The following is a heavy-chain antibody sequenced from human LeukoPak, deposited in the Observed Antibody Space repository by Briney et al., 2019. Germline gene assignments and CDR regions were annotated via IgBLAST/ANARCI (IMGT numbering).Heavy chain of an antibody. CDR3: VRDQGYCTSASCRGDAFDV. Sequence: GGSLRLSCATSGFTFSTHWMSWVRQAPGKGLEWVAKIKEDGSEKYYVDSVKGRFTISRDNAKNSLSLQMHSLRDEDTAVYYCVRDQGYCTSASCRGDAFDVWGQGSMVSVSS. V-gene: IGHV3-7*01. CDR1: GFTFSTHW. CDR2: IKEDGSEK. D-gene: IGHD2-2*01. J-gene: IGHJ3*01.